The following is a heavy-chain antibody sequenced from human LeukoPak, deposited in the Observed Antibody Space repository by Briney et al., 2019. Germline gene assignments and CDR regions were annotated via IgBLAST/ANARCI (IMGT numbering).Heavy chain of an antibody. CDR3: ARGETDYYYYYMDV. Sequence: PSETLSLTCAVYGGSFSGYYWSWIRQPPGKGLEWIGEINHSGSTNYNPSLKSRVTISVDTSKNQFSLKLSSVTAADTAVYYCARGETDYYYYYMDVWGKGTTVTISS. V-gene: IGHV4-34*01. J-gene: IGHJ6*03. CDR1: GGSFSGYY. D-gene: IGHD1-14*01. CDR2: INHSGST.